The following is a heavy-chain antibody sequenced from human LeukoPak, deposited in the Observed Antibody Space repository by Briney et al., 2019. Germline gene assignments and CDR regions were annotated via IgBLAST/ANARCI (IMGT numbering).Heavy chain of an antibody. CDR1: GFTVSSNY. Sequence: GGSLRLSCAASGFTVSSNYMSWVRQAPGKGLEWVSVIYSGGSTYYADSVKGRFTISRDNAKNSLYLQMNSLRAEDTAVYYCARQGGGGKNYAFFDCGGEEPLVPVS. V-gene: IGHV3-53*01. CDR2: IYSGGST. CDR3: ARQGGGGKNYAFFDC. D-gene: IGHD3-16*01. J-gene: IGHJ4*02.